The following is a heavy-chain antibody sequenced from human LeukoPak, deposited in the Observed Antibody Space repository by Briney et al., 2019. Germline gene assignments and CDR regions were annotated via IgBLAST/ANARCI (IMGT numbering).Heavy chain of an antibody. CDR3: AREWTTVVTPMDY. D-gene: IGHD4-23*01. J-gene: IGHJ4*02. CDR2: IKQDGSEK. Sequence: GGSLRLSCAASGFTFSSYWMSWVRQAPGKGLEWVANIKQDGSEKYYVDSVKGRFTISRDNAKNSLYLQMNSLRAEDTAVYYCAREWTTVVTPMDYWGQGTLVTVSS. V-gene: IGHV3-7*01. CDR1: GFTFSSYW.